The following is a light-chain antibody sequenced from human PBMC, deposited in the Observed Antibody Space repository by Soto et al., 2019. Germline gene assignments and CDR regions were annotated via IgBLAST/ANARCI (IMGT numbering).Light chain of an antibody. Sequence: QSVLTQPPSGSGAPGQRVNISCTGSSSNIGAGYDVHWYQHRPGTAPKLLIFGNSNRPSGFPVPDRCSGSKSGTSASLAITWLHDEDEGDYYCQSDDSTLAASYVFGNGTKLTVL. V-gene: IGLV1-40*01. CDR1: SSNIGAGYD. CDR2: GNS. J-gene: IGLJ1*01. CDR3: QSDDSTLAASYV.